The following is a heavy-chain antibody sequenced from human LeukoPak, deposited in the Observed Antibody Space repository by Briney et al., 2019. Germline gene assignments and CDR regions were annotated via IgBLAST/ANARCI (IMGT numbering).Heavy chain of an antibody. CDR1: GFTFSSYG. D-gene: IGHD2-15*01. V-gene: IGHV3-30*18. CDR2: ISYDGSNK. CDR3: AKDRRRYCSGGSCYVDYFDY. J-gene: IGHJ4*02. Sequence: GRSLRLSCAASGFTFSSYGMHWVRQAPGKGLEWVAVISYDGSNKYYADSVKGRFTLSRDNSTNTLYLQMNSLRAEDTAVYYCAKDRRRYCSGGSCYVDYFDYWGQGTLVTVSS.